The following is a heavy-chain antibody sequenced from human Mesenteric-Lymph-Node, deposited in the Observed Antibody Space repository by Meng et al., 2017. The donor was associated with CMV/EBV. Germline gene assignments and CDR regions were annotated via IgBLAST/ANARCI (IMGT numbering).Heavy chain of an antibody. CDR3: ARDPMGADYSGSGNYNTFDY. CDR1: TTYA. J-gene: IGHJ4*02. V-gene: IGHV1-3*01. Sequence: TTYAIHWVRQAPGQRLEYMGWINAGNGNTKYSQKFQGRVTITRDTSASTAYMELSSLRSDDTAVYYCARDPMGADYSGSGNYNTFDYWGQGTLVTVSS. D-gene: IGHD3-10*01. CDR2: INAGNGNT.